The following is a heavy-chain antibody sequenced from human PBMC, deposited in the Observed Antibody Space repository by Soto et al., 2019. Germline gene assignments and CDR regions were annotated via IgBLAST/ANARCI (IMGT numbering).Heavy chain of an antibody. D-gene: IGHD2-2*01. V-gene: IGHV1-69*12. CDR2: IIPIFGTA. CDR3: ARDRRYCISTSCYGGWFDP. Sequence: QVQLVQSGAEVKKPGSSVKVSCKASGGTFSSYAISWVRQAPGQGLEWMGGIIPIFGTANYAQKFQGRVTITADEXXSXAXXELSSLRSEDTAVYYCARDRRYCISTSCYGGWFDPWGQGTLVTVSS. J-gene: IGHJ5*02. CDR1: GGTFSSYA.